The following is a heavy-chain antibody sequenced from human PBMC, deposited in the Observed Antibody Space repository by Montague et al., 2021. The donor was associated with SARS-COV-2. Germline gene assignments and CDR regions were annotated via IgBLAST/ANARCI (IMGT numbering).Heavy chain of an antibody. D-gene: IGHD6-19*01. V-gene: IGHV4-39*01. CDR2: IYYRGST. J-gene: IGHJ4*02. Sequence: SETLSLTCTVSGGSISSSSYYWAWLRQPPGKGLEWIGSIYYRGSTYYNPSLKSRVFISVDTSKNQLSLTLTSVTAADTAVYYCATQGDPSGWIPGPFDFWGQGTLVSVSS. CDR1: GGSISSSSYY. CDR3: ATQGDPSGWIPGPFDF.